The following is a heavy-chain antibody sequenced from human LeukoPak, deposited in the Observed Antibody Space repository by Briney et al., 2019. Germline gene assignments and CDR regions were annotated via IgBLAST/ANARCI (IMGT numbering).Heavy chain of an antibody. Sequence: GGSLRLSCAASGFTFDDYAMHWVRQAPGKGLEWVSGISWNSGSIGYADSVKGRFTISRDNAKNSLYLQMNSLRAEDTALYYCAKDMGSSGYYHADAFDIWGQGTMVTVSS. CDR1: GFTFDDYA. V-gene: IGHV3-9*01. J-gene: IGHJ3*02. CDR3: AKDMGSSGYYHADAFDI. CDR2: ISWNSGSI. D-gene: IGHD3-22*01.